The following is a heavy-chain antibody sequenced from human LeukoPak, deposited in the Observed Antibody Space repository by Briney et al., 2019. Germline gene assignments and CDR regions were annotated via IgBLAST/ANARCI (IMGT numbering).Heavy chain of an antibody. V-gene: IGHV3-7*01. J-gene: IGHJ5*02. D-gene: IGHD2-15*01. CDR2: INQDGSEK. Sequence: GGSLRLSCAASGFTFSNFWMRWVRQAPGKGLEWVANINQDGSEKNYVDSVKGRFTISRDSAKNSLYLQMDSLRAEDTAVYYCARDRLGYCSGGSCYPAGWFDPWGQGTLVTVSS. CDR3: ARDRLGYCSGGSCYPAGWFDP. CDR1: GFTFSNFW.